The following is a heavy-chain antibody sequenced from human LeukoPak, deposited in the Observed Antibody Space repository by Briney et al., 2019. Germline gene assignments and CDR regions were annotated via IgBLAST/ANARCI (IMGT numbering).Heavy chain of an antibody. D-gene: IGHD6-19*01. V-gene: IGHV4-59*08. CDR1: GGSISNYY. J-gene: IGHJ4*02. CDR3: ARHGGWLAGARN. CDR2: IYYSGST. Sequence: SETLSLTCTVSGGSISNYYWSWIRQSPGKGLEWVGYIYYSGSTNYNPSLKSRVTISVDTSKNQFSLKLTSVTAADTAVYYCARHGGWLAGARNWGQGTLVTVSS.